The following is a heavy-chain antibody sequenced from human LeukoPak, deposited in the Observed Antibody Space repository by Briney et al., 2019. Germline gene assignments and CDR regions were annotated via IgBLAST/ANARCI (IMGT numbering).Heavy chain of an antibody. CDR1: GFTFSSCV. J-gene: IGHJ3*02. Sequence: PGGSLRLSCAASGFTFSSCVMSWFRQAPGKGLEWVSAISGSGGSTYYADSVKGRFTISRDNSKNTLYLQMNSLRAEDTAVFYCAKDKSAFDIWGQGTMVTVSS. V-gene: IGHV3-23*01. CDR2: ISGSGGST. CDR3: AKDKSAFDI.